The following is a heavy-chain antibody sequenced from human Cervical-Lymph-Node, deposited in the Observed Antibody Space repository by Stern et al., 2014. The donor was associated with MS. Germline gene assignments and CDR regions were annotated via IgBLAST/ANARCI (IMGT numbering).Heavy chain of an antibody. Sequence: QVQLVQSGPGLVKPSETLSLTCTVSGGSISSYYWSWIRQPPGKGLEWIGYIYYRGSTNYNPSPQSRVTISVDTTQNQFSPKLSSVTAADTAVYYCAGPKGKLVFAFDIWGQGTMVTVSS. V-gene: IGHV4-59*08. J-gene: IGHJ3*02. CDR1: GGSISSYY. CDR3: AGPKGKLVFAFDI. CDR2: IYYRGST. D-gene: IGHD2-8*02.